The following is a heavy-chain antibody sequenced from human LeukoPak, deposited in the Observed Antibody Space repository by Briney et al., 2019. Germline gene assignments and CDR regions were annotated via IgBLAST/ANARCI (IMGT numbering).Heavy chain of an antibody. Sequence: ASVNVSCKASGYTFTSYYIHWVRQAPGQGLEWMGIINPSGGSTSYARKFQGRVTMTSDMSTSTVYMELRSMRSDDTAVYYCARGVGRITMVRGVGAGWFDPWGRGTLVTVSS. CDR2: INPSGGST. CDR3: ARGVGRITMVRGVGAGWFDP. CDR1: GYTFTSYY. V-gene: IGHV1-46*01. D-gene: IGHD3-10*01. J-gene: IGHJ5*02.